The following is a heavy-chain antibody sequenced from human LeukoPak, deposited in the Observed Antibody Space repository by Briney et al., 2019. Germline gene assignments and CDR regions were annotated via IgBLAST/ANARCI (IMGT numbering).Heavy chain of an antibody. CDR2: IYHSGST. V-gene: IGHV4-34*01. J-gene: IGHJ4*02. D-gene: IGHD6-19*01. Sequence: SETLSLTCAVYGGSFSGYYWSWIRQPPGKGLEWIGEIYHSGSTNYNPSLKSRVTISIDMSKKQFSPNLSSVTAVDTAVYFCARGLSSGWVDYWGQGTLVTVSS. CDR3: ARGLSSGWVDY. CDR1: GGSFSGYY.